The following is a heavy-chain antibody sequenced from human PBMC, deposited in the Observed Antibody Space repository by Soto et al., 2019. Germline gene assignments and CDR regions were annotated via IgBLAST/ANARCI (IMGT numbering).Heavy chain of an antibody. V-gene: IGHV3-23*01. D-gene: IGHD2-15*01. CDR3: AKGGGGGECCSGCFCSLFKP. Sequence: DVQLLASGGGMVQPGGSLRLSCAASGFTFSSYSMNWVRQAPGKGLEWVSAISTGGDRTYYADSVKGRFTISRDNTKITLSMIINRLRGEDPAVYYCAKGGGGGECCSGCFCSLFKPWGQGILVTVSS. J-gene: IGHJ5*02. CDR1: GFTFSSYS. CDR2: ISTGGDRT.